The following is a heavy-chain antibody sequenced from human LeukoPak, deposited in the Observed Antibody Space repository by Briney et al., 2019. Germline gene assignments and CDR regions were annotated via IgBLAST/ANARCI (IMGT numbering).Heavy chain of an antibody. J-gene: IGHJ4*02. CDR3: ARGVSPLRPGGSYYYFDY. D-gene: IGHD1-26*01. Sequence: GSSVKVSCKASGGTFSSYAISWVRQAPGQGLEWMGGIIPIFGTANYAQKFQGRATITADESTSTAYMELSSLRSEDTAVYYCARGVSPLRPGGSYYYFDYWGQGTLVTVSS. V-gene: IGHV1-69*01. CDR1: GGTFSSYA. CDR2: IIPIFGTA.